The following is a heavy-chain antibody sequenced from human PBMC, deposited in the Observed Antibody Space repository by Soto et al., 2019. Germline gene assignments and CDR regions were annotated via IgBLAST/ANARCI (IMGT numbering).Heavy chain of an antibody. CDR1: GFTFSSYA. CDR3: ARESAGVYCSGGSCYFDY. CDR2: ISYDGSNK. Sequence: GGSLRLSCAASGFTFSSYAMHWVRQAPGKGLEWVAVISYDGSNKYYADSVKGRFTISRDNSKNTLYLQMNSLRAEDTAVYYCARESAGVYCSGGSCYFDYWGQGTLVTVSS. J-gene: IGHJ4*02. V-gene: IGHV3-30*04. D-gene: IGHD2-15*01.